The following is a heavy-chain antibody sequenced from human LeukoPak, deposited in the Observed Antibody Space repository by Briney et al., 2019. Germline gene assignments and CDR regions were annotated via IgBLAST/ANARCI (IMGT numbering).Heavy chain of an antibody. CDR2: IYWDGDK. CDR3: AHSKTGLLILYYFDY. CDR1: GFSLSTSGVA. V-gene: IGHV2-5*02. J-gene: IGHJ4*02. Sequence: SGPTLVSPTQTLTLTCTFSGFSLSTSGVAVGWIRQPPGKALEWLALIYWDGDKRYNSSLKSRLTVTKDTSKNQVVLTMTSMDPVDTATYYCAHSKTGLLILYYFDYWGQGTLVTVSS. D-gene: IGHD2-15*01.